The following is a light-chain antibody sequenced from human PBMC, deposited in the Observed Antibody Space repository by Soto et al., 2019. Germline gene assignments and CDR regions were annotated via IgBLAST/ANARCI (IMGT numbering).Light chain of an antibody. Sequence: QSVLTQPPSASGTPGQRVIISCSGTSSNLGSNSGNWYQQLPGTDPKLLIYNTYQRPLGVPDRFSGSKSGASASLAISGLQYEDEGDYFCAAWDDSLNGPVFGGGTKLTVL. CDR2: NTY. J-gene: IGLJ3*02. CDR3: AAWDDSLNGPV. V-gene: IGLV1-44*01. CDR1: SSNLGSNS.